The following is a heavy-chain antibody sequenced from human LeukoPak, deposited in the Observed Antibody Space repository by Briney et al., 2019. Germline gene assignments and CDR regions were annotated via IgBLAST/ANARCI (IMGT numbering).Heavy chain of an antibody. CDR3: ARIHYHISGYFYFDS. Sequence: GGSPRLSCAASGFTFSKYAMSWVRQARGKGLEGFTYISSSGTIIHYADSVEGRFTISRDNAKNSLYLQMNSVRAEHTAVYYCARIHYHISGYFYFDSWGQGPLVTAS. CDR2: ISSSGTII. J-gene: IGHJ4*02. D-gene: IGHD3-22*01. CDR1: GFTFSKYA. V-gene: IGHV3-48*03.